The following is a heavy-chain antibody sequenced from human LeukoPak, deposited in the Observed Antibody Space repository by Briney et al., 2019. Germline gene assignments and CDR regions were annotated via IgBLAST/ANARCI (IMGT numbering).Heavy chain of an antibody. J-gene: IGHJ5*02. CDR3: ARAPVVVPAAIRFHWFDP. V-gene: IGHV1-69*04. Sequence: SVKVSCKASGGTFSSYAISWVRQAPGQGLEWMGRIIPILGIANYAQKFQGRVTITADKSTSTAYMELSSLRSEDTAVYYCARAPVVVPAAIRFHWFDPWGQGTLVTVSS. D-gene: IGHD2-2*02. CDR1: GGTFSSYA. CDR2: IIPILGIA.